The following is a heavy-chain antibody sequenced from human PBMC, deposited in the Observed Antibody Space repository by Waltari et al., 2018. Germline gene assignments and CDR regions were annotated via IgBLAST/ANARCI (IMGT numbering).Heavy chain of an antibody. D-gene: IGHD6-13*01. V-gene: IGHV3-53*01. CDR1: GFTVSSNY. J-gene: IGHJ4*02. CDR3: ASGWSSWPVTMSY. CDR2: IYSGGST. Sequence: EVQLVESGGGLIQPGGSLRLSCAASGFTVSSNYMSWVRKAPGKGLEWVSVIYSGGSTYYADSVKGRFTISRDNSKNTLYLQMNSLRAEDTAVYYCASGWSSWPVTMSYWGQGTLVTVSS.